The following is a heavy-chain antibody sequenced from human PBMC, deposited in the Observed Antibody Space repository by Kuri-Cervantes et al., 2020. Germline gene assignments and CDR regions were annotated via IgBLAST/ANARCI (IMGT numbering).Heavy chain of an antibody. Sequence: GGSLRLSCAASGFTFSSYSMSWVRQAPGKGLEWVSVIYSGGSIYYADSVKGRFTISRDNAKNSLYLQMNSLRAEDTAVYYCARAQASAYGMDVWGQGTTVTVSS. V-gene: IGHV3-21*01. CDR3: ARAQASAYGMDV. CDR2: IYSGGSI. CDR1: GFTFSSYS. J-gene: IGHJ6*02.